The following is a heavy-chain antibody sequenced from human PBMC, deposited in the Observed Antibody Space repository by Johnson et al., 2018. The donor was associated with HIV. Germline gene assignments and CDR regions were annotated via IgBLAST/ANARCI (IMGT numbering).Heavy chain of an antibody. Sequence: QVQLVESGGGVVQPGRSLRLSCAASGFAFSSYGMHWVRQAPGKGLEWVSVISYEGNNKYYGDSVKGRFTISRDNSKNTLYLQMMSLRTEDTALYFCAKVPSAVWFGEVIWGQGTMVTVSS. D-gene: IGHD3-10*01. V-gene: IGHV3-30*18. CDR1: GFAFSSYG. CDR3: AKVPSAVWFGEVI. CDR2: ISYEGNNK. J-gene: IGHJ3*02.